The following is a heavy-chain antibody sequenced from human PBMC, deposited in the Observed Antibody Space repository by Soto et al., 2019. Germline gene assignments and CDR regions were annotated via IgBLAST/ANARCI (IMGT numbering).Heavy chain of an antibody. CDR3: ARQGRLLWFGELFFQYYYYGMDV. J-gene: IGHJ6*02. CDR1: GGSISSSSYY. V-gene: IGHV4-39*01. CDR2: IYYSGST. D-gene: IGHD3-10*01. Sequence: SETLSLTCTVSGGSISSSSYYWGWIRQPPGKGLEWIGSIYYSGSTYYNPSLKSRVTISVDTSKNQFSLKLSSVTAADTAVYYCARQGRLLWFGELFFQYYYYGMDVWGQGTTVTVSS.